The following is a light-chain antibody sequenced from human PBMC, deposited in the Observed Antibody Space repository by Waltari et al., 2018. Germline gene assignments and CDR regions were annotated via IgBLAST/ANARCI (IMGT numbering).Light chain of an antibody. CDR3: SMYMGSGVWV. Sequence: QTVVTQEPSLSVSPGGTVTLTCALSSGSVSSTSYPTWYQQTPGQPPRTLVYKGISRSSGVPERFSGSILGNTAARTITGAQADDESDYYCSMYMGSGVWVFGGGTKLTVL. J-gene: IGLJ3*02. V-gene: IGLV8-61*01. CDR1: SGSVSSTSY. CDR2: KGI.